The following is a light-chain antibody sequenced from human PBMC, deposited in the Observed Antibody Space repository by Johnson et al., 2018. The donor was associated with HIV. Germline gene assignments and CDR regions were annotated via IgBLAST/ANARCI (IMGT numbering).Light chain of an antibody. Sequence: QSVLTQPPSVSAAPGQKVTISCSGSSSNIGNNYVSWYQQLPGTAPKLLIYEHNKRPSGIPERFYGYKYGTSATLGLTGLQTGDEADYYCGTWDRSRSVYVCGTGTKVTVL. CDR3: GTWDRSRSVYV. V-gene: IGLV1-51*02. J-gene: IGLJ1*01. CDR2: EHN. CDR1: SSNIGNNY.